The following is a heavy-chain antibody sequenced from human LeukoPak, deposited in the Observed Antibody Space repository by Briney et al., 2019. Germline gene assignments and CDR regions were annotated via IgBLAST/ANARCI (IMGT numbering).Heavy chain of an antibody. CDR2: IKQDGSEK. J-gene: IGHJ4*02. CDR3: ARDFLPYYLLFDY. D-gene: IGHD2-8*01. Sequence: GGSLRLSCAASGFTFSSYWMSWVRQAPGKGLEWVANIKQDGSEKYYVDSVEGRFTISRDNAKNSLYLQMNSLRAEDTAVYYCARDFLPYYLLFDYWGQGTLVTVSS. CDR1: GFTFSSYW. V-gene: IGHV3-7*01.